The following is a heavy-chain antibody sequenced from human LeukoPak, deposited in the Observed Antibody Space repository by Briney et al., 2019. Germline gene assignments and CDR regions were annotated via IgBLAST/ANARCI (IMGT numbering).Heavy chain of an antibody. CDR1: GFTFDDYA. CDR3: AKASGYDNNENDAFDI. J-gene: IGHJ3*02. CDR2: ISWNSGSI. Sequence: PGGFLRLSCAASGFTFDDYAMHWVRQAPGKGLEWVSGISWNSGSIVYADSVKGRFTISRDNAKNSLSLQMNSLRPEDTALYSCAKASGYDNNENDAFDIWGQGTMVTVSS. D-gene: IGHD3-22*01. V-gene: IGHV3-9*01.